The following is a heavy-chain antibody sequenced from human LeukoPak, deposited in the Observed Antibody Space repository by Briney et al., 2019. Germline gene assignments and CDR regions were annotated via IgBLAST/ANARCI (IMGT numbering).Heavy chain of an antibody. Sequence: ASVKVSCKASGYTFTSYYMHWVRQAPGQGLEWMGIINPSGGSTSYAQKFQGRVTMTRDTSTSTVYMELSSLRSEDTAVYYCAKGLPHSGYDYYFDYWGQGTLVTVSS. V-gene: IGHV1-46*01. CDR1: GYTFTSYY. CDR2: INPSGGST. D-gene: IGHD5-12*01. J-gene: IGHJ4*02. CDR3: AKGLPHSGYDYYFDY.